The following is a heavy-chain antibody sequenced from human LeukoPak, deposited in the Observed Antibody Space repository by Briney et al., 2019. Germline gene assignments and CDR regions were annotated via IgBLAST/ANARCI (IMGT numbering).Heavy chain of an antibody. D-gene: IGHD5-18*01. CDR1: GFTFSSYA. CDR2: ISYDGSNK. CDR3: ARDRVSGYSYDERYYYYGMDV. V-gene: IGHV3-30-3*01. Sequence: GGSLRLSCAASGFTFSSYAMHWVRQAPGKGLEWVAVISYDGSNKYYADSVKGRFTISRDNSKNTLYLQMNSLRAEDTAVYYRARDRVSGYSYDERYYYYGMDVWGQGTTVTVSS. J-gene: IGHJ6*02.